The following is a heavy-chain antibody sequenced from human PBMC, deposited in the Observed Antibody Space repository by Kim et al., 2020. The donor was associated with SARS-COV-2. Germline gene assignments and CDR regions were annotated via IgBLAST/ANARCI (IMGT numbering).Heavy chain of an antibody. J-gene: IGHJ5*02. V-gene: IGHV4-59*01. CDR3: ASSGVGAVGWFDP. D-gene: IGHD1-26*01. CDR2: VYHTGNT. CDR1: GGSIRSYY. Sequence: SETLSLTCSVSGGSIRSYYWTWIRQPPGKRLEWIGYVYHTGNTNYNPSLRNRVTISLATSEKQISLTLTSVTAADTAVYYCASSGVGAVGWFDPWGQGTPVTVSS.